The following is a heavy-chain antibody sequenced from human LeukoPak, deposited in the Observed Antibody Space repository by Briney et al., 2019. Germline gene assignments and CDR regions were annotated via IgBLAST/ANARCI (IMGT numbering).Heavy chain of an antibody. CDR2: ISGSGGST. Sequence: GGSLRLSCAASGFTFSRYAMTWVRQAPGKGLEWVSAISGSGGSTYYADSVKARFTISRDNSKNTLYLQMNSLRAEDTAVYYCAKPADPTSKYYYDSSGTARILSFAYWGQGTLATVSS. CDR1: GFTFSRYA. V-gene: IGHV3-23*01. CDR3: AKPADPTSKYYYDSSGTARILSFAY. J-gene: IGHJ4*02. D-gene: IGHD3-22*01.